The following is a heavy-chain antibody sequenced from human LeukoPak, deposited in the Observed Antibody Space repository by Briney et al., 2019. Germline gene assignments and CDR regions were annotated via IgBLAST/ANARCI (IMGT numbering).Heavy chain of an antibody. J-gene: IGHJ4*02. V-gene: IGHV3-7*01. CDR3: ARDSGDTVTISFDY. D-gene: IGHD4-17*01. CDR2: IKQDGSEK. CDR1: GFTFSSYW. Sequence: GGSLRLSCAASGFTFSSYWMSWVRQAPGKGLEWVANIKQDGSEKYYVDSVKGRFTISRDNAKNSLYLQMNSLRAEDTAVYYCARDSGDTVTISFDYWGQGTLVTVSS.